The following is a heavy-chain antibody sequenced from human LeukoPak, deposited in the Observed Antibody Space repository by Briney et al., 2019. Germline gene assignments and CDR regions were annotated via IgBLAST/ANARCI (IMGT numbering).Heavy chain of an antibody. CDR3: ACRDGDYPYYYYGMDV. V-gene: IGHV4-31*03. CDR2: IYYSGST. Sequence: SQTLSLTCTVSGGSISSGGYYWGWIRQHPGKGLEWIGYIYYSGSTYYNPSLKSRVTISVDTSKNQFSLKLSSVTAADTAVYYCACRDGDYPYYYYGMDVWGQGTTVTVSS. D-gene: IGHD4-17*01. J-gene: IGHJ6*02. CDR1: GGSISSGGYY.